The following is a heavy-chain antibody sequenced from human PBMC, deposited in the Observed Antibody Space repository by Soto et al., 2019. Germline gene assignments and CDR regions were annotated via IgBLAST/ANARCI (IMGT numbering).Heavy chain of an antibody. CDR3: ARDPYHVLMVNAPNLYGMDV. V-gene: IGHV1-18*01. D-gene: IGHD2-8*01. J-gene: IGHJ6*02. CDR2: ISTDNGNT. CDR1: GYTFTSSG. Sequence: ASVKVSCKASGYTFTSSGISWVRQAPGQGLEWMGWISTDNGNTKYAQHLQGRVSMTTDTSTSTAYMELRGLRSDDTAVYYCARDPYHVLMVNAPNLYGMDVWGQGTTVTVSS.